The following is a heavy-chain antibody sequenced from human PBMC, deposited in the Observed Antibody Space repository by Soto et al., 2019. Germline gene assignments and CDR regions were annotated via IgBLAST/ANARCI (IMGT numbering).Heavy chain of an antibody. V-gene: IGHV1-3*05. CDR1: GYTFTAYA. J-gene: IGHJ4*02. CDR2: INPGNGNT. Sequence: QVQLVQSGGEEKKPGASVKVSCEASGYTFTAYAIHWLRQAPGQRLEWMAWINPGNGNTKYSQKFLGRVSITRDTSASTAYLELGSLRSEDTAVYYCARSAISPYGGLIGPFDYWGQGNLVTVSS. D-gene: IGHD3-16*02. CDR3: ARSAISPYGGLIGPFDY.